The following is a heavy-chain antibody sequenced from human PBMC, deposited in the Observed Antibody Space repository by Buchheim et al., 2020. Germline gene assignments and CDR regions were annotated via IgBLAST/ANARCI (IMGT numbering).Heavy chain of an antibody. D-gene: IGHD3-9*01. CDR1: GFTSSTYA. Sequence: VQLVESGGGVVQPGRSLRLSCAASGFTSSTYAMTWVRQTPGKGLEWISGISESGDSTYYSESVKGRFTVSRDNFHSMLYLQMNSLRTEDTAIYYCARANGSWIQLRFFDSWGQGTL. CDR2: ISESGDST. CDR3: ARANGSWIQLRFFDS. V-gene: IGHV3-23*04. J-gene: IGHJ4*02.